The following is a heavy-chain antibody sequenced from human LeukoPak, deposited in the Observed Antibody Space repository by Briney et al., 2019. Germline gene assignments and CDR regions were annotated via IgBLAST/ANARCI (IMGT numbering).Heavy chain of an antibody. Sequence: GGPLRLSCAASGFTFDDYGRSWVRQAPGKGLEWVCGIHWNGGSTGYADSVKGPFTISRDNAKYSLYLQMNSLRAEDTALYYCARDGSSSWYGGWFDPWGQGTLVTVSS. V-gene: IGHV3-20*04. CDR1: GFTFDDYG. D-gene: IGHD6-13*01. CDR3: ARDGSSSWYGGWFDP. J-gene: IGHJ5*02. CDR2: IHWNGGST.